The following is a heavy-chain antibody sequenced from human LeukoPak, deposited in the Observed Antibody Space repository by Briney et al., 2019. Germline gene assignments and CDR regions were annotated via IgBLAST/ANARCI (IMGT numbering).Heavy chain of an antibody. CDR2: INPGGDNT. D-gene: IGHD5-24*01. Sequence: GASVKVSCKVSGGTFSSYAFSWVRQAPGQGLEWMGLINPGGDNTDYAQNFQGRVTMTRDTSTSTVYMGLSSLRSEDTAVYYCARIRDGYNDAYDIWGQGTMVTVSS. CDR3: ARIRDGYNDAYDI. J-gene: IGHJ3*02. CDR1: GGTFSSYA. V-gene: IGHV1-46*01.